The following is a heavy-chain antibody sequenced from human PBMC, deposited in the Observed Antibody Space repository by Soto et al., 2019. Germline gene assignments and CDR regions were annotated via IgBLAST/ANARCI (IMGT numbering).Heavy chain of an antibody. CDR1: VCSISSDNW. CDR3: ATKDNGKYYFEF. D-gene: IGHD1-26*01. Sequence: SETLSLTCGFSVCSISSDNWWVWIRQPPGKGLEWIGYIHYSGITYSNPSLKSRLTVSVDTSKNQFSLKLSSVTAVDTAVYYCATKDNGKYYFEFWGQGTLFIVSS. V-gene: IGHV4-28*01. CDR2: IHYSGIT. J-gene: IGHJ4*02.